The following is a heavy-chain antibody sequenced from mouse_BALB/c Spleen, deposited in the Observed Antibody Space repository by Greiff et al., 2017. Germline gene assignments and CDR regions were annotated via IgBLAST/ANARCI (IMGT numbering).Heavy chain of an antibody. CDR2: ISSGSSTI. Sequence: EVQVVESGGGLVPPAGSRTLTCAASGFTFSSFGVHWVRQAPEKGLEWVAYISSGSSTIYYADTVKGRFIISRDKPKNTLFMQMTSLTSEDTAMYYCARRVYADLDYWGQGTTVTVSS. V-gene: IGHV5-17*02. CDR3: ARRVYADLDY. CDR1: GFTFSSFG. J-gene: IGHJ4*01. D-gene: IGHD2-14*01.